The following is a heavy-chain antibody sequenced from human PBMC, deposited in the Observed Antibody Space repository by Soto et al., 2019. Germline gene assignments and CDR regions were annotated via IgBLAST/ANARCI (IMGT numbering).Heavy chain of an antibody. CDR2: ISYTGSP. V-gene: IGHV4-59*01. CDR1: GRTINSNY. CDR3: ARHPGYYDILTGYTTYYFDS. J-gene: IGHJ4*02. Sequence: SETLSLRYTVSGRTINSNYWPWIRQPPERRLECIGYISYTGSPNYNPSLKSRVSISVDTSTNQFSLKLNSVTAADTAVYYCARHPGYYDILTGYTTYYFDSWGQGILVTVS. D-gene: IGHD3-9*01.